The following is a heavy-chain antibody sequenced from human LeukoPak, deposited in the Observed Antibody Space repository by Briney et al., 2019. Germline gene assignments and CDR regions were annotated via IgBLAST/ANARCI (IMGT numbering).Heavy chain of an antibody. D-gene: IGHD5-12*01. V-gene: IGHV4-34*01. J-gene: IGHJ4*02. CDR3: ATRYGGYSPSY. Sequence: SETLSLTCAVYGGSFSGYYWSWIRQPPGKGREWIGEINHSGSTNYNPSLKSRVTISVDTSKNQFSLKLSSVTAADTAVYYCATRYGGYSPSYWGQGTLVTVSS. CDR1: GGSFSGYY. CDR2: INHSGST.